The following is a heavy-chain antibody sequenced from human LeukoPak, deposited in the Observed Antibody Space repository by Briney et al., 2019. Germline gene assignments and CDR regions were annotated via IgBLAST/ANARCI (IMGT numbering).Heavy chain of an antibody. CDR1: GYTFTNYY. V-gene: IGHV1-46*01. Sequence: GASVKVSCKASGYTFTNYYIHWVRQAPGQGLEWMGMIDPSGGTTFYAPRFQGRVTMTRDTSTSTVNMELSSLRSEDTAVYYCAREGLYGSGTYTTSYPFDIWGQGTIVTVSS. CDR3: AREGLYGSGTYTTSYPFDI. D-gene: IGHD3-10*01. CDR2: IDPSGGTT. J-gene: IGHJ3*02.